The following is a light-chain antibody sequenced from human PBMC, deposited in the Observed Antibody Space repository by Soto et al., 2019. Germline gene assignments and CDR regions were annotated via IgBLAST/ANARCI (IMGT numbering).Light chain of an antibody. J-gene: IGKJ5*01. CDR3: QQLKSYPIN. Sequence: DIQLTHSPSFLSASVGDRVTITCRASQDTGTSLAWYQQKPGKAPKLLIHAASSLQTDVPSRFSGSGSGTEFTLTINDLQPEDFETYYCQQLKSYPINFGKGTRLQI. V-gene: IGKV1-9*01. CDR1: QDTGTS. CDR2: AAS.